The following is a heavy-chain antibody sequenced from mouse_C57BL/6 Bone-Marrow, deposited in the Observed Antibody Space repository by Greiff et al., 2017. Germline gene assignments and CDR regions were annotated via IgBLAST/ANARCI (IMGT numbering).Heavy chain of an antibody. CDR1: GYAFSSSW. Sequence: QVQLQQSGPGLAKPGASVKISCKASGYAFSSSWMNWVKQRPGKGLEWIGRIYPGDGDTNYNGKFKGKATLTADKSSSTAYLQLISLTSEDSAVYYCARYSSGYFAYWGQGTLVTVSA. J-gene: IGHJ3*01. V-gene: IGHV1-82*01. D-gene: IGHD3-2*02. CDR2: IYPGDGDT. CDR3: ARYSSGYFAY.